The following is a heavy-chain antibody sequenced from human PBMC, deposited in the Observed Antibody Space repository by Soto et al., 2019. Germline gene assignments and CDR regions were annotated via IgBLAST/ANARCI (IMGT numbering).Heavy chain of an antibody. CDR1: GGSFSGYY. CDR3: ACKSSSHGYFDY. Sequence: SETLSLTCAVYGGSFSGYYWSWIRQPPGKGLEWIGEINHSGSTNYNPSLKSRVTISVDTSKNQFSLKLSSVTAADTAVYYCACKSSSHGYFDYWGQGTLVTVSS. CDR2: INHSGST. D-gene: IGHD6-6*01. V-gene: IGHV4-34*01. J-gene: IGHJ4*02.